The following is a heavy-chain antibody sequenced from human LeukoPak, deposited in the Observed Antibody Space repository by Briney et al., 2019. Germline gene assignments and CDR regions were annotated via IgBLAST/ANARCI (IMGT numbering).Heavy chain of an antibody. J-gene: IGHJ4*02. CDR1: GFTLDDYA. V-gene: IGHV3-43D*03. CDR2: ISWDGGST. Sequence: PGGSLRLSCAASGFTLDDYAMHWVRQAPGKGLEWVSLISWDGGSTYYADSVKGRFTISRDNSKNSLYLQMNSLRAEDTALYYCAKSPAGREYYFDYWGQGTLVTVSS. CDR3: AKSPAGREYYFDY. D-gene: IGHD3-10*01.